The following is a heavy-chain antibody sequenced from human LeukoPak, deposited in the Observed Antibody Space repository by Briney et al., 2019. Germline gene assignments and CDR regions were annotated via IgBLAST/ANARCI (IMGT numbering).Heavy chain of an antibody. Sequence: GGSLRLSCAASGFTFSSYWMSWVRQAPGKGLEWVSYISSSGSTIYYADSVKGRFTISRDNAKNSLYLQMNSLRAEDTAVYYCARRHIVATTLDYWGQGTLVTVSS. J-gene: IGHJ4*02. CDR3: ARRHIVATTLDY. CDR1: GFTFSSYW. V-gene: IGHV3-48*04. CDR2: ISSSGSTI. D-gene: IGHD5-12*01.